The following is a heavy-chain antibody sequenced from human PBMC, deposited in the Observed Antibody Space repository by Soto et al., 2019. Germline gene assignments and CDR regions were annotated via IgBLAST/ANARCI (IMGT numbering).Heavy chain of an antibody. J-gene: IGHJ6*03. CDR3: ASGLDCSSTSCYGYMDV. V-gene: IGHV4-31*03. D-gene: IGHD2-2*01. CDR1: GGSISSGGYY. Sequence: SETLSLTCTVSGGSISSGGYYWSWIRQHPGKGLEWIGYIYYSGSTYYNTSLKSRVTISVDTSKNQFSLKLSSVTAADTAVYYCASGLDCSSTSCYGYMDVWGKGTTVTVSS. CDR2: IYYSGST.